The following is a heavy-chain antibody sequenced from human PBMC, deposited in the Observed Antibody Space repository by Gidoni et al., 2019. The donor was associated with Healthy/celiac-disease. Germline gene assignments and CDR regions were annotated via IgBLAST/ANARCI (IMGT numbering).Heavy chain of an antibody. CDR1: GFTFSSYS. CDR2: ISSSSSYI. Sequence: EVQLVESGGGLVKPGGSLRLSCAASGFTFSSYSMNWVRQAPGKGLGCVSTISSSSSYIYYADSVKGRFTISRDNAKNSLYLQMNSLRAEDTAVYYCARDDYDILTGPAQIDYWGQGTLVTVSS. CDR3: ARDDYDILTGPAQIDY. J-gene: IGHJ4*02. D-gene: IGHD3-9*01. V-gene: IGHV3-21*01.